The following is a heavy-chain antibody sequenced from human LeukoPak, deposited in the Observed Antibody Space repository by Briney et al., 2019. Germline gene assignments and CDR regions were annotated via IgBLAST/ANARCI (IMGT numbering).Heavy chain of an antibody. D-gene: IGHD2-2*03. J-gene: IGHJ5*02. V-gene: IGHV1-18*01. CDR3: ATTLGIVVVPAAYENWFDP. CDR1: GYTFTSYG. CDR2: ISAYNGNT. Sequence: ASVKVSCKASGYTFTSYGISWVRQAPGQGLEWMGWISAYNGNTNYAQKLQGRVTMTTDTSTSTAYMELRSLRSDDTAVYYCATTLGIVVVPAAYENWFDPWGQGTLVTVSS.